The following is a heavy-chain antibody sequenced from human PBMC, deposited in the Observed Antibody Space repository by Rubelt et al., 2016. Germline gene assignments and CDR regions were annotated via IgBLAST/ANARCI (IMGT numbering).Heavy chain of an antibody. CDR1: GFTFSSYT. CDR2: ISSSSAYI. Sequence: EVQLVESGGGLVKPGGSLRLSCAASGFTFSSYTMNWVRQAPGKGLEWVSSISSSSAYIYYADSLKGRFTISRDNGNNTLDLQMNSLRVDDTAMYYCARVPTLTRRGDSWGQGTLVTVSS. V-gene: IGHV3-21*06. CDR3: ARVPTLTRRGDS. J-gene: IGHJ5*01. D-gene: IGHD2-2*01.